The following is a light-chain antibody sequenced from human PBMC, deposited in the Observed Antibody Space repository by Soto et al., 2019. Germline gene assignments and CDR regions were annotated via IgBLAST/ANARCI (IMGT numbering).Light chain of an antibody. V-gene: IGKV1-9*01. CDR2: AAS. Sequence: DIQLTQSPSFLSASVGDRVTITCRASQGISSYLAWYQQKPGKATKLLINAASILQSGVPSRFSGSGSGTEFALKISSLQPDDFATYYCQQLNSYPLFGQGTKLEIK. J-gene: IGKJ2*01. CDR1: QGISSY. CDR3: QQLNSYPL.